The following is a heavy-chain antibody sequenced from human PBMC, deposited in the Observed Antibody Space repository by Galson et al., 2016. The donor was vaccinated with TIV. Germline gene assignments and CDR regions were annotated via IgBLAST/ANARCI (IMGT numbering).Heavy chain of an antibody. CDR3: AKGGGYGDVYFDF. V-gene: IGHV3-23*01. CDR1: TLKSSSYA. J-gene: IGHJ4*02. D-gene: IGHD4-17*01. CDR2: VSVSGGRT. Sequence: SLRLSCAGSTLKSSSYAMSWVRQAPGKGLEWVSAVSVSGGRTYYADSVKGRFTISRDNSKNTVYLQTNSLRAEDTAVYHCAKGGGYGDVYFDFWGQGTLVTVSS.